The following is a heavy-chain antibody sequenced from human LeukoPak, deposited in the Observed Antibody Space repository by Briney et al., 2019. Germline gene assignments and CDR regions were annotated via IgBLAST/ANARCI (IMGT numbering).Heavy chain of an antibody. D-gene: IGHD6-6*01. J-gene: IGHJ6*03. CDR2: IYYSGST. V-gene: IGHV4-31*03. CDR3: ARIAARGYYYYYMDV. Sequence: NASQTLSLTCTVSGGSISSGGYYWSWIRQHPGKGLEWIGYIYYSGSTYYNPSLKSRVTISVDTSKNQFSLKLSSVTAADTAVYYCARIAARGYYYYYMDVWGKGTTVTVSS. CDR1: GGSISSGGYY.